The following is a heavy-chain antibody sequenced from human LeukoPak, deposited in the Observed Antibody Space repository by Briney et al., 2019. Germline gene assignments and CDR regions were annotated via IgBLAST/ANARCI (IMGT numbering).Heavy chain of an antibody. Sequence: SQTLSLTWTVSGGSISSGSYYWSWIRQPAGKGLEWFGRIDTSESTNYYPSLKSRVTISVATSKNQFSLKLSSVTAADTAVYYCARWTGSVTARYYCYYMDVWGEGTTVTVSS. CDR1: GGSISSGSYY. CDR3: ARWTGSVTARYYCYYMDV. CDR2: IDTSEST. D-gene: IGHD6-6*01. J-gene: IGHJ6*03. V-gene: IGHV4-61*02.